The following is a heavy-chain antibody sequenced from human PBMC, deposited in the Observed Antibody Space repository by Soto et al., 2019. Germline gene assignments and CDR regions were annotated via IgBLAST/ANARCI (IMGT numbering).Heavy chain of an antibody. V-gene: IGHV1-46*04. CDR2: INPSGGST. CDR3: ARDPTRQLVTPDY. D-gene: IGHD6-13*01. Sequence: QVQLVQSGAEVKKPGASVKVSCKASGYTFTSYYMHWVRQAPGQGLEWMGIINPSGGSTSYAQKLQGRVTMTRSTSTSTVSMELGSPSSEATAVYYCARDPTRQLVTPDYWGQGTLVTVSS. CDR1: GYTFTSYY. J-gene: IGHJ4*02.